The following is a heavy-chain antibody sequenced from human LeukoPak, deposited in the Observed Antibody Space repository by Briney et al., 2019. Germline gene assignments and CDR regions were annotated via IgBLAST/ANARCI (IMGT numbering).Heavy chain of an antibody. CDR3: AAGRDGNTFDY. Sequence: GGSLRLSCAASGFTFSSYGMHWVRQAPGKGPEWVAVISYDGSNKYYADSVKGRFTISRDNSKNTVYLQMNSLRVEDTAVYYCAAGRDGNTFDYWGQGTLVTVSS. V-gene: IGHV3-30*03. CDR2: ISYDGSNK. CDR1: GFTFSSYG. J-gene: IGHJ4*02. D-gene: IGHD5-24*01.